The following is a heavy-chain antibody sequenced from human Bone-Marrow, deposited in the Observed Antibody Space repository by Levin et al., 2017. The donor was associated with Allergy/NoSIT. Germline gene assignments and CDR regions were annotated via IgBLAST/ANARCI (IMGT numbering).Heavy chain of an antibody. J-gene: IGHJ2*01. Sequence: SQTLSLTCTVSGGSIMNHYWSWIRPVPGKGLEWIGFVFSSGNTNYDPSLKSRVTIEVDTSRNQFSLNLRSVTAADTAVYYCARPTSGSYWYFDLWGRGTLVTVSS. CDR2: VFSSGNT. D-gene: IGHD7-27*01. CDR1: GGSIMNHY. CDR3: ARPTSGSYWYFDL. V-gene: IGHV4-59*11.